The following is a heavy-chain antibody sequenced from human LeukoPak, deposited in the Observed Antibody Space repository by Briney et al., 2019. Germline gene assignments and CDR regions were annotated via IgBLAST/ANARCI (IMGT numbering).Heavy chain of an antibody. V-gene: IGHV4-61*02. CDR3: ARDCSSTSCYDY. D-gene: IGHD2-2*01. J-gene: IGHJ4*02. CDR2: IYTSGST. Sequence: SETLSLTCTVSGGSISSGSYYWSWIRQPAGKGLEWIGRIYTSGSTNYNPSLKSRVTISVDTSKNQFSLKLSSVTAADTAVYYCARDCSSTSCYDYWGQGTLVTVSS. CDR1: GGSISSGSYY.